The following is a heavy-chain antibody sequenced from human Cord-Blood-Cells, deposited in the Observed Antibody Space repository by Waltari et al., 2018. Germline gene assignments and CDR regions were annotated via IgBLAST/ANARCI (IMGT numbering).Heavy chain of an antibody. CDR1: GYPLTELS. CDR3: ATAFRYQLDAFDI. D-gene: IGHD2-2*01. J-gene: IGHJ3*02. Sequence: QVQLVQSGAEVKKPGASVTVSCKVSGYPLTELSMHSLRQAPGKGLEWMGGFDPEYGETIYAQKCQGRVTMTEDTSTDTAYMELSSLRSEDTAVYYCATAFRYQLDAFDIWGQGTMVTVSS. V-gene: IGHV1-24*01. CDR2: FDPEYGET.